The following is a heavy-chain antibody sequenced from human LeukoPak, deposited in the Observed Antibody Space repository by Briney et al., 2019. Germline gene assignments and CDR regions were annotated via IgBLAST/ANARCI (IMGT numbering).Heavy chain of an antibody. CDR1: GGTFSSYA. J-gene: IGHJ6*02. V-gene: IGHV1-69*13. CDR3: ARGKTYYDFWSGYRYGMDV. D-gene: IGHD3-3*01. CDR2: IIPIFGTA. Sequence: SVKVSCKASGGTFSSYAISWVRQAPGQGLEWMGGIIPIFGTANYAQKFQGRVTITADESTSTAYMELSSLRSEDTAVYYCARGKTYYDFWSGYRYGMDVWGQGTTDTVSS.